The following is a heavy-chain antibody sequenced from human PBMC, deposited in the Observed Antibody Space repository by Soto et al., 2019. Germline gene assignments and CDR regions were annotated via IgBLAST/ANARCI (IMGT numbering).Heavy chain of an antibody. CDR1: GYTFINYH. Sequence: QVQLVQSGGEVKKPGASVTVSCKASGYTFINYHITWVRQAPGQGLEWMAWINTYNGMTDYAQKFQGRVTMTRDTSASTAYMDLRYPGSDDSAVYFCAKSPRGEMATDWGQGTLVTVSS. V-gene: IGHV1-18*01. CDR3: AKSPRGEMATD. CDR2: INTYNGMT. J-gene: IGHJ4*02. D-gene: IGHD5-12*01.